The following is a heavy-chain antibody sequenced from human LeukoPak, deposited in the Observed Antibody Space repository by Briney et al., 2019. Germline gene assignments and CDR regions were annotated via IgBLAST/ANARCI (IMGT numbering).Heavy chain of an antibody. Sequence: GRSLRLSCAASGFTFSSYGMHWVRQAPGKGLEWVAVIWYDGSNIYYADSVKGRFTISRDNSKNTVYLQMNSLRAEDTDVYYCARDENHYYDYWGQGTLVTVSS. CDR2: IWYDGSNI. J-gene: IGHJ4*02. V-gene: IGHV3-33*01. CDR3: ARDENHYYDY. D-gene: IGHD1-14*01. CDR1: GFTFSSYG.